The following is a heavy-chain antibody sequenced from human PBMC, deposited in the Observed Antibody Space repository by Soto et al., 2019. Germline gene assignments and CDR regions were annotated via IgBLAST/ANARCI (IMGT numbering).Heavy chain of an antibody. CDR1: GFTVSSNY. CDR2: IYSGGST. V-gene: IGHV3-53*05. D-gene: IGHD6-13*01. J-gene: IGHJ4*02. Sequence: PGGSLRLSCAASGFTVSSNYMSWVRQAPGKGLEWVSVIYSGGSTYYADSVKGRFTISRDNSKNTLYLQMKSLRAEDTAVYYCARELVPHYFDYWGQGTMMTVYS. CDR3: ARELVPHYFDY.